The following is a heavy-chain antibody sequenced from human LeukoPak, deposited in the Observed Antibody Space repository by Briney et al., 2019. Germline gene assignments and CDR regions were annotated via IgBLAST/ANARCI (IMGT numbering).Heavy chain of an antibody. CDR2: IYNSESI. CDR1: GGFINGYY. D-gene: IGHD6-13*01. V-gene: IGHV4-4*07. Sequence: PSETLSLTCTVSGGFINGYYWSWIRQPAGKGLEWIGRIYNSESINYNPSLKSRVTMSIDTSKNQFSLKLNSVTAADTAVYYCARDRSSSYTRDWFDPWGQGALVTVSS. CDR3: ARDRSSSYTRDWFDP. J-gene: IGHJ5*02.